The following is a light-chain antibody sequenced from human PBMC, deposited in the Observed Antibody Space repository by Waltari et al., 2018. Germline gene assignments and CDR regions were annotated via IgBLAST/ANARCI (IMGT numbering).Light chain of an antibody. J-gene: IGKJ3*01. CDR2: SLS. Sequence: DIVMTQTPLSLSVTPGEPASISCRSSQSLLDSDAGNIYLDWYLQKPGQDPQLLIYSLSYLASVVPVRFSGSGADTDFTLKITRVEAEDVGLYYCMQRIEFPFTFGPGTKVDIK. CDR1: QSLLDSDAGNIY. CDR3: MQRIEFPFT. V-gene: IGKV2-40*01.